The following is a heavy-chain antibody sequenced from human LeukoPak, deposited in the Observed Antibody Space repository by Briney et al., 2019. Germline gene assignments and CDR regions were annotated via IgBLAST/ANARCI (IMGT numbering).Heavy chain of an antibody. CDR3: ARYESDSSGSRFDY. Sequence: SATLSLTCTVSGGSISSYYWSWLRQPPGKGLGWIGYIYYSGSTNYNPSLQSRVTITVDTSKNPFSLKLSSVTAADTAVYYCARYESDSSGSRFDYWGQGTLVTVSS. D-gene: IGHD3-22*01. CDR2: IYYSGST. V-gene: IGHV4-59*08. J-gene: IGHJ4*02. CDR1: GGSISSYY.